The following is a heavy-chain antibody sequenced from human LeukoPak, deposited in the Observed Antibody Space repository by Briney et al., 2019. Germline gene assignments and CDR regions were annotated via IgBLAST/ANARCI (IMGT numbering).Heavy chain of an antibody. Sequence: AEILSLTCTVCGGSIRSYYWSWMRQPAGKGVEWLGRIHTSRSTNHNPPLKSRVTMPVDTSKNQFSLKMSSLTAADTAVYFCGRDRYSYISGSYRLFDYCGQRTLGTVSS. V-gene: IGHV4-4*07. CDR2: IHTSRST. CDR3: GRDRYSYISGSYRLFDY. CDR1: GGSIRSYY. J-gene: IGHJ4*02. D-gene: IGHD3-10*01.